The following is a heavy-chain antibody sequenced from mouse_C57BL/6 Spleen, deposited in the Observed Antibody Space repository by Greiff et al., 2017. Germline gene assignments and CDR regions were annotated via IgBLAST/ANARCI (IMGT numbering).Heavy chain of an antibody. D-gene: IGHD4-1*01. CDR1: GYTFTSYW. Sequence: QVQLKQPGAELVKPGASVKVSCKASGYTFTSYWMHWVKQRPGQGLEWIGRIHPSDSDTNYNQKFKGKATLTVDKSSSTAYMQLSSLTSEDSAVYYCAPLQTGTWDWFAYWGQGTLVTVSA. V-gene: IGHV1-74*01. CDR2: IHPSDSDT. J-gene: IGHJ3*01. CDR3: APLQTGTWDWFAY.